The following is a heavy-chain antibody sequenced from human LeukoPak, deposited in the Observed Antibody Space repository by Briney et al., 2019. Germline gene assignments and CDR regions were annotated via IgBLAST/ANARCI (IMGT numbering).Heavy chain of an antibody. D-gene: IGHD4-17*01. CDR2: IYYSGST. Sequence: SETLSLTCTVSGGSISSYYWSWIRQPAGKGLEWIGYIYYSGSTYYNPSLKSRVTISVDTSKNQFSLKLSSVTAADTAVYYCARVVVHGDYPFYFDYWGQGTLVTVSS. CDR1: GGSISSYY. V-gene: IGHV4-59*06. CDR3: ARVVVHGDYPFYFDY. J-gene: IGHJ4*02.